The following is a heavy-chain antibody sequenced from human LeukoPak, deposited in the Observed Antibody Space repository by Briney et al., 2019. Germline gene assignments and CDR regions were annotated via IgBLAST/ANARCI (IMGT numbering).Heavy chain of an antibody. CDR2: IRSKANNYAT. CDR3: TRVDSRITILGGPLYGMDV. J-gene: IGHJ6*02. CDR1: GFTFSASA. V-gene: IGHV3-73*01. Sequence: QPGGSLKLSCAASGFTFSASAMHWVRQASGKGLEWVGRIRSKANNYATAYAASVNGRFTISRDDSKNTAYLQMNSLKTEDTVVYYCTRVDSRITILGGPLYGMDVWGQGTTVTVSS. D-gene: IGHD3-3*01.